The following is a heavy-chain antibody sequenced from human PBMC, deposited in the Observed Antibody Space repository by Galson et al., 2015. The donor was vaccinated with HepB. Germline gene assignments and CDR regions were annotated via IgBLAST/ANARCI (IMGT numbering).Heavy chain of an antibody. V-gene: IGHV3-21*01. D-gene: IGHD4-17*01. CDR3: ARGHVDYDPAGWFDP. CDR2: ISDSGSYM. J-gene: IGHJ5*02. Sequence: SLRLSCAGSGFSFNTYTMNWIRQAPGKGLEWVSSISDSGSYMYYADSVKDRFTISRDNAKNSVFLQMSSLRGEDTAVYYCARGHVDYDPAGWFDPRGQGTLVTVSS. CDR1: GFSFNTYT.